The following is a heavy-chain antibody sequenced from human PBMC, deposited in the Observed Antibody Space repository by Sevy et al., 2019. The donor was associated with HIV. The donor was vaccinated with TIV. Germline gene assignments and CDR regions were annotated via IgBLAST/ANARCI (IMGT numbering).Heavy chain of an antibody. Sequence: GESLKISCKGSGYSFSSYWIGWVRQMPGKGLEWMGIIYPGDSDIIYSPSFQGQVTISADKSISTAYLQWSSLKASDTAMYYCARHDGALGQVAQMHVWGQGTTVTVSS. CDR2: IYPGDSDI. D-gene: IGHD3-10*01. V-gene: IGHV5-51*01. CDR3: ARHDGALGQVAQMHV. CDR1: GYSFSSYW. J-gene: IGHJ6*02.